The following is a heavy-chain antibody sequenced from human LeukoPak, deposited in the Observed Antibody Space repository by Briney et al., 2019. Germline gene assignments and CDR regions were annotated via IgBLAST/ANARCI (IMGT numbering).Heavy chain of an antibody. Sequence: SETLSLTCTVSGGSISSSSYYWGWIRQPPGKGLEWVGSLYYSGKTFYNPSLKSRVTISVDTSKNQFSLKLTSVTAADTAVYYCARDLDSGSYGAWGQGTLVTVSS. J-gene: IGHJ1*01. CDR1: GGSISSSSYY. CDR2: LYYSGKT. V-gene: IGHV4-39*07. D-gene: IGHD1-26*01. CDR3: ARDLDSGSYGA.